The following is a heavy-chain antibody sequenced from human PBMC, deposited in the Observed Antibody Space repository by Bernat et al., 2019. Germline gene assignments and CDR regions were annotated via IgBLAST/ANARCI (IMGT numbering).Heavy chain of an antibody. V-gene: IGHV3-30-3*01. CDR2: ISYDGSNK. Sequence: VQLLESGGDLVQPGESLRLSCAASGFTFGSYAMSWVRQAPGKGLEWVAVISYDGSNKYYADSVKGRFTISRDNSKNTLYLQMNSLRAEDTAVYYCARDSGYSSGWQNFDYWGQGTLVTVSS. CDR3: ARDSGYSSGWQNFDY. D-gene: IGHD6-19*01. CDR1: GFTFGSYA. J-gene: IGHJ4*02.